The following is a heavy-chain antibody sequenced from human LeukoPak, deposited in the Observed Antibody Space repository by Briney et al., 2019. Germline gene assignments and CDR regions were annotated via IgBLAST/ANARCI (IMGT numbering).Heavy chain of an antibody. CDR1: GYTFTSYD. D-gene: IGHD4-11*01. CDR2: MNPNSGNT. V-gene: IGHV1-8*03. J-gene: IGHJ5*02. CDR3: ARETYPTTVTTGGTVFDP. Sequence: ASVKVSCKASGYTFTSYDINWVRQATGQGLEWMGWMNPNSGNTGYAQKFQGRVTITRNTSISTAYMELSSLRSEDTAVYYCARETYPTTVTTGGTVFDPWGQGTLVTVSS.